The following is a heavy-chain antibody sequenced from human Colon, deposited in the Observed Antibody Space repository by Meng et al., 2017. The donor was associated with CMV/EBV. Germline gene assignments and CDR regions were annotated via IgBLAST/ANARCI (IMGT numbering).Heavy chain of an antibody. D-gene: IGHD2-2*01. J-gene: IGHJ5*02. V-gene: IGHV3-66*04. Sequence: EVGLVESGGGLVQPGESLRLSCAASGFTVSNSYMSWVCQAPGKGLEWVSALYSGGITYYADSVKGRFAISADNSKNTLYLQMDGLRAEDTAVYYCARQVSSSSTYVSWGQGTLVTVSS. CDR1: GFTVSNSY. CDR3: ARQVSSSSTYVS. CDR2: LYSGGIT.